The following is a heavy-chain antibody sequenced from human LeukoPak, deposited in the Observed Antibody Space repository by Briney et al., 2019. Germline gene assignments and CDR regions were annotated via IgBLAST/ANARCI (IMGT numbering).Heavy chain of an antibody. CDR2: ISSSSSYI. J-gene: IGHJ4*02. Sequence: GSLRLSCAASGFTFSSYAMSWVRQAPGKGLEWVSSISSSSSYIYYADSVKGRFTISRDNAKNSLYLQMNSLRAEDTAVYYCARDGGGYNPLDYWGQGPLATVPS. V-gene: IGHV3-21*01. D-gene: IGHD5-24*01. CDR3: ARDGGGYNPLDY. CDR1: GFTFSSYA.